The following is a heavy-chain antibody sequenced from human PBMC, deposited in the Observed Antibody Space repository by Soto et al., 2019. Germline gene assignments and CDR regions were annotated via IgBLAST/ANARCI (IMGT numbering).Heavy chain of an antibody. D-gene: IGHD3-10*01. CDR1: GDTFTNFG. CDR3: ATVLRGVVNWFDP. CDR2: IATYNSNS. Sequence: HLVQSGPEVKKPGASITVSCKTSGDTFTNFGLSWVRQAPGQGLEWMGWIATYNSNSNYAQKFPGRLTLTTDTSASTAYMELKSLRYDDTAVYYCATVLRGVVNWFDPWGQGTLVTVSS. J-gene: IGHJ5*02. V-gene: IGHV1-18*01.